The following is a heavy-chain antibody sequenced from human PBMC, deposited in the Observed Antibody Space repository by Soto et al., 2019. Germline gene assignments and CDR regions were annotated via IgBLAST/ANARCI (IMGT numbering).Heavy chain of an antibody. CDR1: GFSFDDND. D-gene: IGHD2-8*01. V-gene: IGHV3-9*01. CDR3: VKSPWSRRGDLDL. CDR2: ISWNSATI. J-gene: IGHJ2*01. Sequence: EVELVESGGGLAQTGGSLRLSCAGSGFSFDDNDMYWVRRVSGKGLEWVSGISWNSATIGYADSVKGRFTISRDNAKNSLYLEMSPLRPEDTAIYYCVKSPWSRRGDLDLWGRGTLVTVSS.